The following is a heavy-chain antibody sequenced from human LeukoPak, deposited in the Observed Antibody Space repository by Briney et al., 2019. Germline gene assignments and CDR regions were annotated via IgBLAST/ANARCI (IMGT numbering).Heavy chain of an antibody. Sequence: GRSLRLSCAASGFTFSSYAMHWVRQALGKGLEWVAVISYDGSNKYYADSVKGRFTISRDNSKNTLYLQMNSLRAEDTAVYYCARRGNCSSTSCLNWFDPWGQGTLVTVSS. D-gene: IGHD2-2*01. CDR2: ISYDGSNK. CDR1: GFTFSSYA. V-gene: IGHV3-30-3*01. J-gene: IGHJ5*02. CDR3: ARRGNCSSTSCLNWFDP.